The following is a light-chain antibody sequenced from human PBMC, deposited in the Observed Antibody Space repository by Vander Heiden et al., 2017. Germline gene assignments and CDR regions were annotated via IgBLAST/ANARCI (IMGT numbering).Light chain of an antibody. J-gene: IGKJ2*01. V-gene: IGKV1-5*03. CDR1: QSIHNW. Sequence: DIQMTQSPSILSAFLGDTITISCRASQSIHNWLAWYQQRPGKAPKLLISRASTLESGITSRFNGAGTGTEFTLTITSLQADDFATYFCQQYSGLPYTFGQGTKVEMK. CDR2: RAS. CDR3: QQYSGLPYT.